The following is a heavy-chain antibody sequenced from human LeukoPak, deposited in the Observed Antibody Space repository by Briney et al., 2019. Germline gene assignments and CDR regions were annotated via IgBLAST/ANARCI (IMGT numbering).Heavy chain of an antibody. CDR1: GYTFTSYD. Sequence: ASVKVSCKASGYTFTSYDINWVRQATGQGLEWMGWMNPNSGNTGYAQKFQGRVTMTRDTSTSTVYMELSSLRSEDTAVYYCARDWTTVPYYFDYWGQGTLVTVSS. J-gene: IGHJ4*02. V-gene: IGHV1-8*01. CDR3: ARDWTTVPYYFDY. D-gene: IGHD4-17*01. CDR2: MNPNSGNT.